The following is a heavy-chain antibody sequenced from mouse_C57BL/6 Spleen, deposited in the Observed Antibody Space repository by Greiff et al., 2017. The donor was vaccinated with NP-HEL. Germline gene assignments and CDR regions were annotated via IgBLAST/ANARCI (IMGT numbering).Heavy chain of an antibody. CDR2: ISNLAYSI. CDR3: ARQGGTGTGYFDV. Sequence: EVQLMESGGGLVQPGGSLKLSCAASGFTFSDYGMAWVRQAPRKGPEWVAFISNLAYSIYYADTVTGRFTISRENAKNTLYLEMSSLRSEDTAMYYCARQGGTGTGYFDVWGTGTTVTVSS. D-gene: IGHD4-1*01. CDR1: GFTFSDYG. J-gene: IGHJ1*03. V-gene: IGHV5-15*01.